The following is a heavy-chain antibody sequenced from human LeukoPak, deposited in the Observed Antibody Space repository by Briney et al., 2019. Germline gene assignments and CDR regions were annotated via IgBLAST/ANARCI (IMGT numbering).Heavy chain of an antibody. D-gene: IGHD6-13*01. J-gene: IGHJ6*02. CDR1: GGSLSRYY. CDR3: ARRLTSSSWFYGMDV. CDR2: IHNTGST. Sequence: SETLSLTCTVSGGSLSRYYWSWIRQPPGKGLEWIGWLGYIHNTGSTSYSPSLRSRVSISVDTSKNQISLMLNSVTAADTAVYCCARRLTSSSWFYGMDVWGQGTTVTVSS. V-gene: IGHV4-4*09.